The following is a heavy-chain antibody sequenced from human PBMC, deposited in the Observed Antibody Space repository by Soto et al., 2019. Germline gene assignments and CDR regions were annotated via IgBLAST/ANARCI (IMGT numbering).Heavy chain of an antibody. J-gene: IGHJ6*02. Sequence: SETLSLTCAVYGGSFSGYYWSWIRQPPGKGLEWIGEINHSGGTNYNPSLKSRVTISVDTSKNQFSLKLSSVTAADTAVYYCARAVGTFKDIVVVPAAIGQGYYGMDVWGQGTTVTVSS. CDR1: GGSFSGYY. CDR3: ARAVGTFKDIVVVPAAIGQGYYGMDV. V-gene: IGHV4-34*01. CDR2: INHSGGT. D-gene: IGHD2-2*01.